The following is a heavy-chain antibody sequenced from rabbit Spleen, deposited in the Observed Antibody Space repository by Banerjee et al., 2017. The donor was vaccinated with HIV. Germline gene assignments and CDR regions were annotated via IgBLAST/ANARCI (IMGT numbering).Heavy chain of an antibody. CDR2: IDTGNYKT. Sequence: QEQLEESGGGLVQPGGSLTLPCTASGFSFNDDYVMCWVRQAPGKGLEWIACIDTGNYKTYYASWAKGRFTISKSSSTTVTLQMTSLTAADTATYFCARDAGTGDYIDVYFALWGPGTLVTVS. J-gene: IGHJ4*01. CDR1: GFSFNDDYV. CDR3: ARDAGTGDYIDVYFAL. V-gene: IGHV1S45*01. D-gene: IGHD8-1*01.